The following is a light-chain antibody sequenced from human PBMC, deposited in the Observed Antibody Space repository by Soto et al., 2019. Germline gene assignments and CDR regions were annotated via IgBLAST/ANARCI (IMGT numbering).Light chain of an antibody. CDR3: QQYGSSAWT. CDR2: GAS. Sequence: EIVLTQSPGPLPLSPGERATLSCRASQSVSSTYLAWYQQKPGQAPRLLIYGASSRATGIPDRFSGSGSGTDFTLTISRLEPEDFAVYYCQQYGSSAWTFGHGTKVEIK. V-gene: IGKV3-20*01. CDR1: QSVSSTY. J-gene: IGKJ1*01.